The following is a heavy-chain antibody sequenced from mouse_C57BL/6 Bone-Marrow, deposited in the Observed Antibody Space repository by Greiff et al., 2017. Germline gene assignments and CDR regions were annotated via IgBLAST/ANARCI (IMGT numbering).Heavy chain of an antibody. V-gene: IGHV5-4*03. CDR1: GFTFSSYA. D-gene: IGHD1-1*01. CDR2: ISDGGSYT. Sequence: EVKLMESGGGLVKPGGSLKLSCAASGFTFSSYAMSWVRQTPEKRLEWVATISDGGSYTYYPDNVKGRFTISRDNAKNNLYLQMSHLKSEDTAMYYCARITTVTDYWGQGTTLTVSS. J-gene: IGHJ2*01. CDR3: ARITTVTDY.